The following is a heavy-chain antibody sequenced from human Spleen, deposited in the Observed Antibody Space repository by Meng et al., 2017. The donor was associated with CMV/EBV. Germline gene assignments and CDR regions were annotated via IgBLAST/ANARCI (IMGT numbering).Heavy chain of an antibody. CDR2: INPNSGGT. D-gene: IGHD3-22*01. V-gene: IGHV1-2*02. Sequence: ASVKVSCKASGYTFTGYYIHWVRQASGQGLEWMGWINPNSGGTNYAQKFQGRVTMTRDTSISTAYMDLSRLRSDDTAVYFCAIGEEPYDSSGYYYGWGQGTLVTVSS. CDR1: GYTFTGYY. J-gene: IGHJ4*02. CDR3: AIGEEPYDSSGYYYG.